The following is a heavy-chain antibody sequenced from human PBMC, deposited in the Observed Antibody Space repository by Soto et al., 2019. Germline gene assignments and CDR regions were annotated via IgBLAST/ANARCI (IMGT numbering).Heavy chain of an antibody. CDR3: ATDRSPIADYYYFYMDV. D-gene: IGHD6-13*01. CDR1: GFTFDDFA. V-gene: IGHV3-9*01. J-gene: IGHJ6*03. Sequence: EVQLVESGGGVVQPGGSLRLSCAASGFTFDDFAMHWVRQVPGKGLEWVSGITWNSGTTGYADSVKGRVTLSRDNAKKFLYLQMTSLRAEDTALYYCATDRSPIADYYYFYMDVRGKGTTVTVSS. CDR2: ITWNSGTT.